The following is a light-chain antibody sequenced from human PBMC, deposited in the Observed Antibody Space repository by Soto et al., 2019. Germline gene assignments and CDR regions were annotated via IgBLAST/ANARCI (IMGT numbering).Light chain of an antibody. CDR2: DVS. Sequence: QSVLTQPPSASGSPGQSVTISCTGTSSDVGGYNYVSWYQQHPGKAPKLMIYDVSKRPSGVPDRFSGSKSGNTASLTVSGLQAEDEADYYCSSYVGSNNFAFGTGTKVTVL. CDR1: SSDVGGYNY. J-gene: IGLJ1*01. CDR3: SSYVGSNNFA. V-gene: IGLV2-8*01.